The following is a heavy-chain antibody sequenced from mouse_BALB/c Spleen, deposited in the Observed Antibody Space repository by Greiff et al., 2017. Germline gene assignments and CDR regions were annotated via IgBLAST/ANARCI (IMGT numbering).Heavy chain of an antibody. D-gene: IGHD1-1*01. CDR3: VRTTTVVASYYYAMDE. J-gene: IGHJ4*01. Sequence: QVQLQQPGAELVKPGASVKLSCKASGYTFTSYWMHWVKQRPGQGLEWIGEIDPSDSYTNYNQKFKGKATLTVDKSSSTAYMQLSSLTSEDSAVYYCVRTTTVVASYYYAMDEWGQGSSVSVCS. V-gene: IGHV1-69*02. CDR1: GYTFTSYW. CDR2: IDPSDSYT.